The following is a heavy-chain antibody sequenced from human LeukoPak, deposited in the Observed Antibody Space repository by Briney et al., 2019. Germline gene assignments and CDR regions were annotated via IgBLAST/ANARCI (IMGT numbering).Heavy chain of an antibody. Sequence: PGGSLRLSCAASGFTFSSYAMHWVLQAPGKGLEYVSAISSNGGSTYYANSVQGRFIISRDNSKNTLYLQMGSLRAEDTAVYYCAKESPTDYGGNYLRFVRRKSFDYWGQGTLVTVSS. CDR3: AKESPTDYGGNYLRFVRRKSFDY. D-gene: IGHD4-23*01. CDR1: GFTFSSYA. CDR2: ISSNGGST. V-gene: IGHV3-64*01. J-gene: IGHJ4*02.